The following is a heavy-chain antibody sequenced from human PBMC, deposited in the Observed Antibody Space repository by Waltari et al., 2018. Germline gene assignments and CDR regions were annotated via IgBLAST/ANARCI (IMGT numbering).Heavy chain of an antibody. CDR3: ARRPSGSYYWDY. V-gene: IGHV1-69*08. D-gene: IGHD1-26*01. CDR2: SIPIFGTA. J-gene: IGHJ4*02. Sequence: QVQLVQSGAEVTKPGSSVKVSCKASGGTFSSYAISWVRQAPGQGLEWMGRSIPIFGTANYAQKFQGRVTITADKSTSTAYMELSSLRSEDTAVYDWARRPSGSYYWDYWGQGTLVTVSS. CDR1: GGTFSSYA.